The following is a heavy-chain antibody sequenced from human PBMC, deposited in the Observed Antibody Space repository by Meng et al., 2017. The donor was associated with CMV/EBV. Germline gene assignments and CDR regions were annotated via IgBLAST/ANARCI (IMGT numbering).Heavy chain of an antibody. J-gene: IGHJ3*01. D-gene: IGHD5-18*01. Sequence: SETLSLTCTVSGGSISSYYWSWIRQPPGKGLEWIGYIYYSGSTNYNPSLKSRVTISVDTSKNQFSLKLSSVNAADTAVYYCARGGSDVDTFMGTFDPWGQGTMVTVSS. CDR1: GGSISSYY. CDR3: ARGGSDVDTFMGTFDP. V-gene: IGHV4-59*01. CDR2: IYYSGST.